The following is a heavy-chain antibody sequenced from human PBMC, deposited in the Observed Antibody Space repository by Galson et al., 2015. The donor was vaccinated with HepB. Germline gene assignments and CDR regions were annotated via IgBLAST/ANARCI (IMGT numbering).Heavy chain of an antibody. V-gene: IGHV1-69*13. Sequence: SVKVSCKASGGTLSSYAISWVRQAPGQGLEWMGGIIPIFGTANYAQKFQGRVTITADESTSTAYMELSSLRSEDTAVYYCARLRGVTKHEGAYHYGMDVWGQGTTVTVSS. CDR3: ARLRGVTKHEGAYHYGMDV. D-gene: IGHD4-17*01. J-gene: IGHJ6*02. CDR2: IIPIFGTA. CDR1: GGTLSSYA.